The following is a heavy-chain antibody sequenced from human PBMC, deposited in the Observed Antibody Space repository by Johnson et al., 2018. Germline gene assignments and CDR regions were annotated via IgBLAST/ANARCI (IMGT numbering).Heavy chain of an antibody. D-gene: IGHD2/OR15-2a*01. J-gene: IGHJ4*02. CDR2: INEDGTIQ. Sequence: VQLVESGGGLVQPGGSLRLSCAASGFSFSSYWMTWVRQTPGKGLEWLANINEDGTIQNYVDSVKGRFTVSRDNPKKTVYLQMNSLTTEDTGIYYCASPPQRALYYWGQGALVTVSS. CDR3: ASPPQRALYY. V-gene: IGHV3-7*01. CDR1: GFSFSSYW.